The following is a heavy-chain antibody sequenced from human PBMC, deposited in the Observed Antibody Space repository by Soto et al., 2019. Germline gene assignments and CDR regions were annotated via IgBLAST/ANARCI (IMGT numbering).Heavy chain of an antibody. CDR3: TADIAGAGVGELDS. V-gene: IGHV3-15*01. J-gene: IGHJ4*02. Sequence: EVHLVESGGGLVEPGGSLKLSCVASGFTFNDAWMSWVRQAPGKGLEWVARVKSGGTRDYAVPMRGTFTVSRDDSKSTLFLQMDSLKMEDPAIYYCTADIAGAGVGELDSWGQGTLVTVSS. CDR1: GFTFNDAW. CDR2: VKSGGTR. D-gene: IGHD6-13*01.